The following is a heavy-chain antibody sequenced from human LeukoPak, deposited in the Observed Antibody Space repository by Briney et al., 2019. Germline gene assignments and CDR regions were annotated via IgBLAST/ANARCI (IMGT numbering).Heavy chain of an antibody. Sequence: SETLSLTCAVYGGSFSGYYWSWIRQPPGKGLEWIGEINHSGSTNYNPSLKSRVTISVDTSKNQFSLKLSSVTAADTAVYHCARASYDNSLRIDDYWGQGILVTVSS. CDR1: GGSFSGYY. CDR3: ARASYDNSLRIDDY. J-gene: IGHJ4*02. D-gene: IGHD3-22*01. CDR2: INHSGST. V-gene: IGHV4-34*01.